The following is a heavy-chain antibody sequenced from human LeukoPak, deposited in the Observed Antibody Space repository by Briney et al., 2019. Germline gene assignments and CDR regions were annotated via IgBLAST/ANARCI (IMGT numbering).Heavy chain of an antibody. CDR1: GYTFTGYY. V-gene: IGHV1-2*02. CDR2: INPNSGGT. D-gene: IGHD2-2*01. Sequence: ASVKVSCKASGYTFTGYYLYWVRQAPGQGLEWMGWINPNSGGTNYAQKLQGRVTMTTDTSTSTAYMELRSLRSDDMVVYYCARDVTYCSSTSCYLWGQGTLVTVSS. J-gene: IGHJ4*02. CDR3: ARDVTYCSSTSCYL.